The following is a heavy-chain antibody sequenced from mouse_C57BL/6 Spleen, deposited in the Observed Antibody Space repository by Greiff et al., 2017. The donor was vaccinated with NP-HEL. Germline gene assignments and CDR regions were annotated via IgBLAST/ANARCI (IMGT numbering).Heavy chain of an antibody. Sequence: VKVVESGPELVKPGASVKISCKASGYAFSSSWMNWVKQRPGKGLEWIGRIYPGDGDTNYNGKFKGKATLTADKSSSTAYMQLSSLTSEDSAVYFCARRKEGYFDYWGQGTTLTVSS. CDR1: GYAFSSSW. V-gene: IGHV1-82*01. J-gene: IGHJ2*01. CDR2: IYPGDGDT. CDR3: ARRKEGYFDY.